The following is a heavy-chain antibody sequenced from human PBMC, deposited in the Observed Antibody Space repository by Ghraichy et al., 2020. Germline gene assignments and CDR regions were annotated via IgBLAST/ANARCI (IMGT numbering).Heavy chain of an antibody. V-gene: IGHV1-24*01. CDR1: GYTLTELS. Sequence: ASVKVSCKVSGYTLTELSMHWVRQAPGKGLEWMGGFDPEDGETIYAQKFQGRVTMTEDTSTDTAYMELSSLRSEDTAVYYCATANWSGKVYYYYYMDVWGKGTTVTVSS. CDR3: ATANWSGKVYYYYYMDV. CDR2: FDPEDGET. J-gene: IGHJ6*03. D-gene: IGHD3-3*01.